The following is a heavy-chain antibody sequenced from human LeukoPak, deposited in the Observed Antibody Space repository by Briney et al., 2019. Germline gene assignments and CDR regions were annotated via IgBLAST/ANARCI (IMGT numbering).Heavy chain of an antibody. CDR1: GGSIRSYN. J-gene: IGHJ4*02. Sequence: SETLSLTCTVSGGSIRSYNWSVIRQPPGKGLEWIGYIYYSGSTNYNPSLKSQLTISVDTSKNQFSLKLSSVTAADTAVYYCASTEYYFDYWGQGTLVTVSS. CDR3: ASTEYYFDY. D-gene: IGHD3-10*01. V-gene: IGHV4-59*01. CDR2: IYYSGST.